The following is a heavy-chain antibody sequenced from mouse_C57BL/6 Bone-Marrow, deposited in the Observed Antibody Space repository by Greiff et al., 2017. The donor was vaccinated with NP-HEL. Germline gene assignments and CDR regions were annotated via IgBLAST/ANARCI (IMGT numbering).Heavy chain of an antibody. CDR1: GYTFTSYW. V-gene: IGHV1-52*01. CDR2: IDPSDSET. J-gene: IGHJ2*01. CDR3: ARGVY. Sequence: QVQLQQPGAELVRPGSSVTLSCKASGYTFTSYWMHWVKQRPIQGLEWIGNIDPSDSETPYNQKFKDKATLTVDKSSSTAYMQLSSLTSEDSAVYYCARGVYWGQGTTLTVSS.